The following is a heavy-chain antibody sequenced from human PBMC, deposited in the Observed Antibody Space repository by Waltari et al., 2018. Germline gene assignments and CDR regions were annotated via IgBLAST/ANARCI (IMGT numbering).Heavy chain of an antibody. J-gene: IGHJ3*02. CDR3: ARGKFTAFDI. CDR1: GDSLFTTSVA. Sequence: QVQLQQSGPGLVKPSPTLSLTCAVSGDSLFTTSVAWNWIRQSPSRGLEGLGRTYYRSQWRNDYALSVKGRITVNPDTSKNHFSLQLDSVTPDDTAVYYCARGKFTAFDIWGQGTMVTVSS. V-gene: IGHV6-1*01. CDR2: TYYRSQWRN.